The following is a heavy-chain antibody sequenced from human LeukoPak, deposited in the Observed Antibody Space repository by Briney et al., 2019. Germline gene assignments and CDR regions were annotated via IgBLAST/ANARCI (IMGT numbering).Heavy chain of an antibody. V-gene: IGHV4-61*01. D-gene: IGHD5-24*01. Sequence: SETLSLTCTVSGGSVSSGSYYWSWIRQPPGKGLEWIGYIYYSGSTNYNPSLKSRVTISIDTSKNQFSLKLSSVTAADTAVYFCARDREGGNYGMDVWGKGTTVTISS. CDR1: GGSVSSGSYY. CDR2: IYYSGST. J-gene: IGHJ6*04. CDR3: ARDREGGNYGMDV.